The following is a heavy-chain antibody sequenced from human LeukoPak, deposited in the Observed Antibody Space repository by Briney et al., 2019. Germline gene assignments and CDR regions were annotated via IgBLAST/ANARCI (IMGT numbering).Heavy chain of an antibody. Sequence: KTSETLSLTCTVSGGSISSYYWSWIRQPPGKGLEWIGYIYYSGSTKNNPSLKSRVTISVDTSKNQFSLKLSSVTAADTAVYYCASGSYYFDYWGQGTLVTVSS. V-gene: IGHV4-59*08. D-gene: IGHD1-26*01. CDR1: GGSISSYY. CDR3: ASGSYYFDY. CDR2: IYYSGST. J-gene: IGHJ4*02.